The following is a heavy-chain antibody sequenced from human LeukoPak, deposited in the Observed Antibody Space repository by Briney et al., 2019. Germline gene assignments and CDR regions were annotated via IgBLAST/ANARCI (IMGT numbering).Heavy chain of an antibody. CDR3: TKSVDCSRTSCDS. V-gene: IGHV3-15*01. CDR2: IRSKTDGETT. Sequence: PGGSLRLSNAASGFTFSNAWMSWVRHAPGKGLEWVDRIRSKTDGETTDYAAPVKGRFTISRDDTRNTLYLQMSSLKSEDAAVYYCTKSVDCSRTSCDSWGQGTLVTVSS. D-gene: IGHD2-2*01. CDR1: GFTFSNAW. J-gene: IGHJ5*01.